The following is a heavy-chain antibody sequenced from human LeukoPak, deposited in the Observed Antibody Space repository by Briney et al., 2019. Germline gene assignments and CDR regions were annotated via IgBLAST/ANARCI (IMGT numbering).Heavy chain of an antibody. J-gene: IGHJ4*02. Sequence: GGSLRLSCAASGFTFSNYGMHWVRQAPGKGLEWVAVISYDGKNKYYGDSVKGRFTISRDNAKNTLYLQMNNLRAENTAVYYCAKDQEWTQLWLFDYWGQGTLVTVSS. CDR1: GFTFSNYG. CDR2: ISYDGKNK. V-gene: IGHV3-30*18. D-gene: IGHD5-18*01. CDR3: AKDQEWTQLWLFDY.